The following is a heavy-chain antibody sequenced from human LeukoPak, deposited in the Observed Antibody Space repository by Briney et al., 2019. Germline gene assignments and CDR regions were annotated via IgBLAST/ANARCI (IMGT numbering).Heavy chain of an antibody. V-gene: IGHV4-30-2*01. CDR3: ARVWAVGYALRGYFQH. CDR1: GGSISSGGYY. D-gene: IGHD2-2*01. CDR2: IYHSGST. Sequence: PSETLSLTCTVSGGSISSGGYYWSWIRQPPGKGLEWIGYIYHSGSTYYNPSLKSRVTISVDRSKNQFSLKLSSVTAADTAVYYCARVWAVGYALRGYFQHWGQGTLVTVSS. J-gene: IGHJ1*01.